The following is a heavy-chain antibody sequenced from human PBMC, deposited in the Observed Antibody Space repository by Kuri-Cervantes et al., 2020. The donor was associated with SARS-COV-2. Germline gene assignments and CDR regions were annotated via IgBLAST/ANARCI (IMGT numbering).Heavy chain of an antibody. D-gene: IGHD6-6*01. V-gene: IGHV4-38-2*01. Sequence: GSLRLSCAVSGYSISSGYYWGWIRQPPGKGLEWIGSIYHSGSTYYNPSLKSRVTISVDTSKNQFSLKLSSVTAADTAVYYCASVYSSSSPDFDYWGQGTLVTVSS. CDR2: IYHSGST. J-gene: IGHJ4*02. CDR1: GYSISSGYY. CDR3: ASVYSSSSPDFDY.